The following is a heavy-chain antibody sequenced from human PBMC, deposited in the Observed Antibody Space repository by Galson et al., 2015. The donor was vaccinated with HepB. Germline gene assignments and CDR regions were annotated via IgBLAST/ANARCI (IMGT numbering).Heavy chain of an antibody. CDR2: ISSSSSYI. J-gene: IGHJ4*02. CDR1: GFTFSSYS. CDR3: ARDLPIPLAYFDY. Sequence: SLRLSCAASGFTFSSYSMNWVRQAPGKGLEWVSSISSSSSYIYYADSVKSRFTISRDNAKNSLYLQMNSLRAEDTAVYYCARDLPIPLAYFDYWGQGTLVTVSS. V-gene: IGHV3-21*01. D-gene: IGHD3-3*02.